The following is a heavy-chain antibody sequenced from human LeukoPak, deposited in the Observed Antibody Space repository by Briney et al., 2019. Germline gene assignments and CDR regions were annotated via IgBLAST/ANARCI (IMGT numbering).Heavy chain of an antibody. Sequence: GGSLRLSCAASEFTFSSYTMSWVRQAPGKGLEWVSAISAGGAGTYYADSVKGRFTISRDNSKNALYLQMNSLRAEDTAVYYCARDLGYCSGSTCYVGYFDYWGQGTQVTVSS. CDR3: ARDLGYCSGSTCYVGYFDY. J-gene: IGHJ4*02. D-gene: IGHD2-15*01. CDR1: EFTFSSYT. V-gene: IGHV3-23*01. CDR2: ISAGGAGT.